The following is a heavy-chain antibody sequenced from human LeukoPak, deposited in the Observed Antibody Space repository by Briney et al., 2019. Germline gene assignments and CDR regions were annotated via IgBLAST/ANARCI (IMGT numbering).Heavy chain of an antibody. CDR3: ARRHPFDY. Sequence: SETLSLTRTVSGGSISSYYWSWIRQPPGKGLEWIGYIYYSGSTNYNPSLKSRVTISVDTSKNQFSLKLSSVTAADTAVYYCARRHPFDYWGQGTLVTVSS. CDR1: GGSISSYY. CDR2: IYYSGST. J-gene: IGHJ4*02. V-gene: IGHV4-59*01.